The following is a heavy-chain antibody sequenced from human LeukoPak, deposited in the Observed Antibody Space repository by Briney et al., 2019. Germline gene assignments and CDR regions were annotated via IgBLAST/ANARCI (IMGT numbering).Heavy chain of an antibody. Sequence: PGGFLRLSCAASGFTFSNYWMHWVRPAAGKGLVWVSCINIVGSSTNYADSVKGRFTICRDNAKNTLYLQMNSLRVEDTVLYYCAKDSSSSWYSYYYYMDVWGKGTKVTISS. CDR1: GFTFSNYW. CDR2: INIVGSST. V-gene: IGHV3-74*01. D-gene: IGHD6-13*01. CDR3: AKDSSSSWYSYYYYMDV. J-gene: IGHJ6*03.